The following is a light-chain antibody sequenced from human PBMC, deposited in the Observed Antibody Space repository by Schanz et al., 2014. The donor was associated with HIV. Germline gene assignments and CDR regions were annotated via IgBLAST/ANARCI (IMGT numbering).Light chain of an antibody. CDR1: QSVNSNY. CDR3: QQYVTSTRIT. Sequence: EIVLTQSPGTLSMSPGERVTLSCRASQSVNSNYLAWYQQKPGQAPRLLIFGASNRATGIPHRFSGSGSGADFTLSISRLEPEDFAVYYCQQYVTSTRITFGGGTKVEIK. V-gene: IGKV3-20*01. CDR2: GAS. J-gene: IGKJ4*01.